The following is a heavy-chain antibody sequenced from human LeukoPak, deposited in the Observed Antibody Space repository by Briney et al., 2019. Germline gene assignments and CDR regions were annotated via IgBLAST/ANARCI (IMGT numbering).Heavy chain of an antibody. V-gene: IGHV1-69*13. CDR1: GGTFSSYA. CDR3: ARDLTMATITRVLVY. J-gene: IGHJ4*02. Sequence: ASVKVSCKASGGTFSSYAISGVRQAPGQGLEWRGGIIPIFGTANYAQRFQGRVTITADESTSTAYMELSSLRSEDTAVYYCARDLTMATITRVLVYWGQGTLVTVSS. CDR2: IIPIFGTA. D-gene: IGHD5-24*01.